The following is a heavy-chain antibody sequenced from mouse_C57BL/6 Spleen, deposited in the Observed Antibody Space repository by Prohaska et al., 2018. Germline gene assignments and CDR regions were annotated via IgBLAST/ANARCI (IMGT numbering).Heavy chain of an antibody. CDR2: ISSGCDYI. CDR1: GFTFSSYA. J-gene: IGHJ4*01. V-gene: IGHV5-9-1*02. D-gene: IGHD1-1*01. Sequence: DVKLVESGEGLVKPGGSLKLSCAASGFTFSSYAMSWVRQTQEKRLEWVAYISSGCDYIYYADTVKGRFTISRDNARNTLYLQMSSLKSEDTAMYYCTREGTTVGYYAMDYWGQGPSVTVSP. CDR3: TREGTTVGYYAMDY.